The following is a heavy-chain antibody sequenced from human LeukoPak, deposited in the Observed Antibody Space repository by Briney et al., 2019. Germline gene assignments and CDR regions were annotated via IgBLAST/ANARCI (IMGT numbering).Heavy chain of an antibody. D-gene: IGHD3-10*01. Sequence: GGSLRLSCAASGFTFSSYAMSWVRQAPGKGLEWVSAIGGSGGSTYYADSVKGRFTISRDNSKNTLYLQMNSLRAEDTAVYYCARAGLLWFGESKFDYWGQGTLVTVSS. CDR1: GFTFSSYA. CDR3: ARAGLLWFGESKFDY. J-gene: IGHJ4*02. V-gene: IGHV3-23*01. CDR2: IGGSGGST.